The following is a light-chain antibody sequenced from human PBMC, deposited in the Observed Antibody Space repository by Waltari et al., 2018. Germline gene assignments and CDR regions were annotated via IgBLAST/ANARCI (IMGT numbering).Light chain of an antibody. CDR3: SSDTSSSTPYV. CDR1: SSDVGGYHY. CDR2: DVS. V-gene: IGLV2-14*03. J-gene: IGLJ1*01. Sequence: QSALTQPASVSGSPGQSITISCTGTSSDVGGYHYVSWYQQHPGKAPKLMIYDVSNRPSGVSNRFSGSKSGNTASLTISGLQAEDEADYYCSSDTSSSTPYVFGTGTKVSVL.